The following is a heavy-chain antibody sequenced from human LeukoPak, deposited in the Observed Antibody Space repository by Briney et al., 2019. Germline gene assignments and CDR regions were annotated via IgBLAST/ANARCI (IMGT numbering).Heavy chain of an antibody. D-gene: IGHD5-12*01. V-gene: IGHV3-33*01. CDR2: IWNDGSHK. Sequence: GRSLRLSCAASGFTFSSYGMHWVRQAPGRGLEWVSVIWNDGSHKYYADSVKGRFTISRDNSKNTLYLQMNSLRAEDTAVYYCARLSGYEKGYVFDIWGQGTMVTVSS. CDR1: GFTFSSYG. J-gene: IGHJ3*02. CDR3: ARLSGYEKGYVFDI.